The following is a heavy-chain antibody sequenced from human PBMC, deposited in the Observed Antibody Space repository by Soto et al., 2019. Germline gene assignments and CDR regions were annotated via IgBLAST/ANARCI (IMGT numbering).Heavy chain of an antibody. J-gene: IGHJ4*02. CDR2: IYYSGST. V-gene: IGHV4-31*03. Sequence: SETLSLTCTVSGGSISSGGYYWSWIRQHPGKGLEWIGYIYYSGSTYYNPSLKSRVTISVDTSKNQFSLKLSSVTAADTAVYYCARGGKGIVGGAYFDYWGQGTLVTVSS. CDR3: ARGGKGIVGGAYFDY. D-gene: IGHD2-21*01. CDR1: GGSISSGGYY.